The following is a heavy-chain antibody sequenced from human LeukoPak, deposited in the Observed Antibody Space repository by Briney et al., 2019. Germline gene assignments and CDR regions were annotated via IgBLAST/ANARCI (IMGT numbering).Heavy chain of an antibody. J-gene: IGHJ4*02. V-gene: IGHV3-33*01. CDR2: IWYDGSNK. CDR3: AREDSKLDYYDSSGRDY. CDR1: GFTFSSYG. Sequence: GGSLRPSCAASGFTFSSYGMHWVRQAPGKGLEWVAVIWYDGSNKYYADSVKGRFTISRDNSKNTLYLQMNSLRAEDTAVYYCAREDSKLDYYDSSGRDYWGQGTLVTVSS. D-gene: IGHD3-22*01.